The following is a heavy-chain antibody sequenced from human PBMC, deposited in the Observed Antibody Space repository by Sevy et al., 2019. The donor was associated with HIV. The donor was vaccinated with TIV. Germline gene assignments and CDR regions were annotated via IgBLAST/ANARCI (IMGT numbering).Heavy chain of an antibody. Sequence: GGSLRLSCAASGFNVNDIYINWVRQAPGKGLEWVSVMYSGGGTYYADSVKGRFTISRDDSKNTLYLQMSSLRVEDAAVYYRARDWGVGNYRAMDVWGPGTTVTVSS. J-gene: IGHJ6*02. CDR3: ARDWGVGNYRAMDV. CDR2: MYSGGGT. D-gene: IGHD3-16*01. CDR1: GFNVNDIY. V-gene: IGHV3-53*01.